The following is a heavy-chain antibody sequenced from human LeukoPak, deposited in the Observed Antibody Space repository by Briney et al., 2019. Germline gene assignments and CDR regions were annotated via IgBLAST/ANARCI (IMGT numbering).Heavy chain of an antibody. V-gene: IGHV4-59*11. Sequence: SETLSLTCTVSGGSISSHYWSWIRQPPGKGLEWIGYIYYTGSTNYNPSLQSRVTISVDTSNNQFSLKLSSVTAADTAVYYCARGGWSHAYWGQGPLVTVSS. J-gene: IGHJ1*01. CDR1: GGSISSHY. CDR3: ARGGWSHAY. CDR2: IYYTGST. D-gene: IGHD6-19*01.